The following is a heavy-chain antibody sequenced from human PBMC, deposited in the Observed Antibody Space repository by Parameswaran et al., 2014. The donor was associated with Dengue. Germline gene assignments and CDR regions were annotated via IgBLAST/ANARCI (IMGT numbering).Heavy chain of an antibody. Sequence: WVRQAPGQGLEWMGWINPNSGGTNYAQKFQGRVTMTRDTSISTAYMELSRLRSDDTAVYYCARDPYSSGYPDYWGQGTLVTVSS. CDR3: ARDPYSSGYPDY. CDR2: INPNSGGT. J-gene: IGHJ4*02. V-gene: IGHV1-2*02. D-gene: IGHD6-19*01.